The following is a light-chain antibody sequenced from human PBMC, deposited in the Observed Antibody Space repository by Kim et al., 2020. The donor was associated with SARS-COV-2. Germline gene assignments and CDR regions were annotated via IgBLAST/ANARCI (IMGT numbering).Light chain of an antibody. V-gene: IGLV3-19*01. CDR1: SLRSYY. CDR3: NSRDSNDNVV. J-gene: IGLJ2*01. CDR2: GKN. Sequence: ALGQTVRITCQGDSLRSYYATWYQQKPGQAPLLVIYGKNNRPSGIPDRSSGSSSGNTASLTITGTQAGDEADYYCNSRDSNDNVVFGGGTQLTVL.